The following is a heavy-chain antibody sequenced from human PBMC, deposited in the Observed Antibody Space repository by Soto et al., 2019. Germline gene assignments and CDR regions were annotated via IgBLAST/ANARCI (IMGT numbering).Heavy chain of an antibody. CDR2: MSGSGGTT. V-gene: IGHV3-23*01. J-gene: IGHJ5*01. CDR1: GFTFTNYA. D-gene: IGHD3-10*01. Sequence: EVQLLETGGGLVQPGGSLRLSCAASGFTFTNYAISWVRQAPGKGLEWVSAMSGSGGTTYYADSVRGRFIISKDNCKNALYLQMNGLRADDTAVYYCAKATHYYLSLWFASWGQGALVTVSS. CDR3: AKATHYYLSLWFAS.